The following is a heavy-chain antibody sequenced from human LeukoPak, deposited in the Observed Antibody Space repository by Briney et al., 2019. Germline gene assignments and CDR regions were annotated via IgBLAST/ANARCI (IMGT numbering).Heavy chain of an antibody. CDR2: INAGNGNT. CDR1: GYTFTSYA. D-gene: IGHD2-15*01. J-gene: IGHJ4*02. Sequence: ASVKVSCKASGYTFTSYAMHWVRQAPGQRLEWMGWINAGNGNTKYSQKFQGRVTITRDTSASTAYMELSSLRSEDTAVYYCAGGSGGSCYLCFDYWGQGTLVTVSS. CDR3: AGGSGGSCYLCFDY. V-gene: IGHV1-3*01.